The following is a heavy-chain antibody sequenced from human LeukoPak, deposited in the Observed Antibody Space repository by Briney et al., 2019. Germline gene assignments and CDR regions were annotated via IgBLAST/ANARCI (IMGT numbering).Heavy chain of an antibody. CDR1: GFTFSSFT. J-gene: IGHJ4*02. Sequence: GGSLRLSCATSGFTFSSFTMNWVRQAPGKGLEWVSTISDGSRDTHYADSVKGRFTISRDNAKNSLYLQMNSLRAEDTAVYYCARNEMDSSGYYFDYWGQGTLVTVSS. CDR3: ARNEMDSSGYYFDY. V-gene: IGHV3-21*01. D-gene: IGHD3-22*01. CDR2: ISDGSRDT.